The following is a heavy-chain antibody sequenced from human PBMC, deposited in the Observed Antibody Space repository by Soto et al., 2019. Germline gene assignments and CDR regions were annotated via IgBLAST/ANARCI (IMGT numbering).Heavy chain of an antibody. V-gene: IGHV3-15*01. D-gene: IGHD3-9*01. CDR2: IKSKTDGGTT. J-gene: IGHJ4*02. CDR3: NTGLDFEWLLLWRIDY. CDR1: GFTFSNAW. Sequence: PGGSLRLSCAASGFTFSNAWMSWVRQAPGKGLEWVGRIKSKTDGGTTDYAAPVKGRFTISRDDSKNTLYLQMNSLKTEETAVYYCNTGLDFEWLLLWRIDYWGQGTLVTVSS.